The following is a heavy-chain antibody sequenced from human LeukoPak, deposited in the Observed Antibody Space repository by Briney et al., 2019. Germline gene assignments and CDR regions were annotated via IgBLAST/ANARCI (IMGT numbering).Heavy chain of an antibody. D-gene: IGHD3-22*01. V-gene: IGHV4-39*01. CDR2: IYYSGST. J-gene: IGHJ4*02. Sequence: SETLSLTCTVSGGSISSSSYYWGWIRQPPGKGLEWIGSIYYSGSTYYNPSLKSRVTISVDMSKNQFSLKLSSVTAADTAVYYCARLRRHYDSSQPDYWGQGTLVTVSS. CDR3: ARLRRHYDSSQPDY. CDR1: GGSISSSSYY.